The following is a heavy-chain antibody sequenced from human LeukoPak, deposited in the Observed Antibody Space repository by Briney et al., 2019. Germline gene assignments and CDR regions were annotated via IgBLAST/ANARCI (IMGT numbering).Heavy chain of an antibody. Sequence: PGGSLRLSCAAPGFTVSNNYMSWVRQAPGKGLEWVSVIHSGGTTYYADSVKGRFTISRDNSKNTLYLQMNSLRVEDTAVYYCTRGHSSSWYLEWGQGTLVTVSS. J-gene: IGHJ4*02. CDR1: GFTVSNNY. CDR3: TRGHSSSWYLE. CDR2: IHSGGTT. V-gene: IGHV3-66*01. D-gene: IGHD6-13*01.